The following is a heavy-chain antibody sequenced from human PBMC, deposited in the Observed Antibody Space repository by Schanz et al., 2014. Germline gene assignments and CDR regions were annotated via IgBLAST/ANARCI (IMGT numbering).Heavy chain of an antibody. J-gene: IGHJ4*02. D-gene: IGHD6-13*01. CDR1: GFIFSGYA. CDR2: ITYDGSNK. CDR3: AKGLGTRSNNFDY. V-gene: IGHV3-30*04. Sequence: QVQLVESGGGVVQPGNSLRLSCAASGFIFSGYAMIWVRQAPGKGLEWVAVITYDGSNKYYADSVKGRFTISRDNSKNTLYLQINSLRTEDTAVFYCAKGLGTRSNNFDYWGQGTLVTVSS.